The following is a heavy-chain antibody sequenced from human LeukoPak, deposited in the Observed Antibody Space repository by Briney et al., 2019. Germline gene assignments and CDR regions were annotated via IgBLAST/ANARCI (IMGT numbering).Heavy chain of an antibody. J-gene: IGHJ6*02. D-gene: IGHD1-26*01. V-gene: IGHV3-21*04. CDR2: ISSSSSYI. CDR3: ARDGGSGTYSYYGMDV. Sequence: GGSLRLSCAASGFTFSSYSMNWVRQAPGKGLEWVSSISSSSSYIYYADSVKGRFTISRDNAKNSLYLQMNSLRPEDTAVYYCARDGGSGTYSYYGMDVWGQGTTVTVSS. CDR1: GFTFSSYS.